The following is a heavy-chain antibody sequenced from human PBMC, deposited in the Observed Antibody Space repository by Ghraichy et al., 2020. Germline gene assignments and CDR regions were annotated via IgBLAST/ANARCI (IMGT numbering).Heavy chain of an antibody. V-gene: IGHV4-4*07. J-gene: IGHJ6*02. CDR1: GGSISSYY. CDR2: IYTSGST. Sequence: SETLSLTCTVSGGSISSYYWSWIRQPAGKGLEWIGRIYTSGSTNYNPSLKSRVTMSVDTSKNQFSLKLSSVTAADTAVYYCAREAIVVVPAAIIPIYGMDVWGQGTTVTVSS. D-gene: IGHD2-2*01. CDR3: AREAIVVVPAAIIPIYGMDV.